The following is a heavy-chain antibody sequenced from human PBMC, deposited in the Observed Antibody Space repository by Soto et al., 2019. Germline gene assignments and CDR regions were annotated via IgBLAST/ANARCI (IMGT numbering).Heavy chain of an antibody. Sequence: GGSLRLSCAASGFNFATYSMSWVRQAPGKGLEWVAGISDGVDRAYYGDSVKGRFTISRDTSKNMLYLHMNSLRAEDTAIYYCARYTAVADPYYFDYWGEGTLVTVSS. J-gene: IGHJ4*02. D-gene: IGHD6-19*01. V-gene: IGHV3-23*01. CDR1: GFNFATYS. CDR2: ISDGVDRA. CDR3: ARYTAVADPYYFDY.